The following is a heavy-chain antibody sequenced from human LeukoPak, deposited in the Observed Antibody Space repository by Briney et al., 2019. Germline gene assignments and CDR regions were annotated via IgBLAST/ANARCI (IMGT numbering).Heavy chain of an antibody. CDR3: ARVTGVVVPAANSRYYYDSRPPHGFDP. CDR2: INPNSGGT. CDR1: GYTFTGYY. Sequence: ASVKVSCKASGYTFTGYYMHWVRQAPGQGLEWMGWINPNSGGTNYAQKFQGRVTMTRDTSISTAYMELSRLRSDDTAVYYCARVTGVVVPAANSRYYYDSRPPHGFDPWGQGTLVTVSS. J-gene: IGHJ5*02. D-gene: IGHD3-22*01. V-gene: IGHV1-2*02.